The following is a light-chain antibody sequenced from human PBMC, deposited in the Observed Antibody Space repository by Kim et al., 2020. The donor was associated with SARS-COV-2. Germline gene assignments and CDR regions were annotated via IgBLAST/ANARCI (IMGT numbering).Light chain of an antibody. CDR3: QQLNHFPLT. J-gene: IGKJ4*01. CDR2: GAS. V-gene: IGKV1-9*01. Sequence: DIQLTQSPSFLSASVGDRVTITCRASQGITSYLAWCQQRPGKAPKLLIYGASTLQSGVPSRFSGSGSGTEFSLTISSLQPEDFATYYCQQLNHFPLTFGGGTKLEI. CDR1: QGITSY.